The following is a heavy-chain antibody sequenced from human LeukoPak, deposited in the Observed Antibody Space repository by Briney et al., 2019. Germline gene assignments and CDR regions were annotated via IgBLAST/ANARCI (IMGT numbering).Heavy chain of an antibody. CDR3: AKDISGGDCPDY. CDR2: IKQDGSEK. D-gene: IGHD2-21*02. CDR1: GFTFSTYW. Sequence: PGGSLRLSCAASGFTFSTYWMTWVRQAPGKGLEWVANIKQDGSEKYYVDSVKGRFTISRDNSKNTLHLQMNSLRADDTAVYYCAKDISGGDCPDYWGQGTLVTVSS. J-gene: IGHJ4*02. V-gene: IGHV3-7*01.